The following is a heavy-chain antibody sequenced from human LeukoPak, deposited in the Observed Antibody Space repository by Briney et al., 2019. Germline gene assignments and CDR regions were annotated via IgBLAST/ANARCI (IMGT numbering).Heavy chain of an antibody. D-gene: IGHD3-16*01. J-gene: IGHJ4*02. Sequence: DSVKGRFTISRDNAKNSLYLLMNSLRAEDTAVYYCARDWFLGGGGFDYWGQGTLVTVSS. CDR3: ARDWFLGGGGFDY. V-gene: IGHV3-21*01.